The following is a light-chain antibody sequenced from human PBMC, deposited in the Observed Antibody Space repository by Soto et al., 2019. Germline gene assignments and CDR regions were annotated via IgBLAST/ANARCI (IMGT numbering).Light chain of an antibody. CDR3: QQYNSYSQT. J-gene: IGKJ1*01. Sequence: DIQMTQSPSTLSASVVDRVTITCRASQSISSWLAWYQQKPGKAPKLLIYDASSLESGVPSRFSGSGSGTEFTLSISSLQPDDSATYYCQQYNSYSQTFGQGTKVDI. CDR2: DAS. V-gene: IGKV1-5*01. CDR1: QSISSW.